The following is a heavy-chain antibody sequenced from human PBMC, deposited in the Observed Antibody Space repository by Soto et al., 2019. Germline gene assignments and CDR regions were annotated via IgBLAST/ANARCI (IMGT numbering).Heavy chain of an antibody. V-gene: IGHV1-69*01. D-gene: IGHD1-7*01. Sequence: QVQLVQSGAEVKKPGSSVKVSCKASGGTFSSYAMSWVRQAPGQGREWMGGIIPIFGTANYAQKFQGRVTITADESTSTAYMELSSLRSEDTAVYYCAREGAYTGTTAIWFDPWGQGTLVTVSS. CDR3: AREGAYTGTTAIWFDP. CDR1: GGTFSSYA. J-gene: IGHJ5*02. CDR2: IIPIFGTA.